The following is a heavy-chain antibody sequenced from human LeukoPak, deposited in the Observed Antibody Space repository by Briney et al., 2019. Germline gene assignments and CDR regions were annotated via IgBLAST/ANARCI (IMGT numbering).Heavy chain of an antibody. CDR3: ARVVTGAVGNWFDP. CDR2: IYTSGST. V-gene: IGHV4-4*07. CDR1: GGSISSYY. Sequence: PSKTLSLTCTVSGGSISSYYWSWIRQPAGKGLEWIGRIYTSGSTNYNPSLKSRVTMSVDRSKNQFSLKLSSVTAADTAVYYCARVVTGAVGNWFDPWGQGTLVTVSS. J-gene: IGHJ5*02. D-gene: IGHD6-19*01.